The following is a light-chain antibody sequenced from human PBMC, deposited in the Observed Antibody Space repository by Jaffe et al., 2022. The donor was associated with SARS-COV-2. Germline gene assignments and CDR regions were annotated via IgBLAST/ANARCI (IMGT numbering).Light chain of an antibody. CDR2: EAS. CDR3: CSYAGSMFWV. V-gene: IGLV2-23*01. CDR1: SSDDGSYKL. J-gene: IGLJ3*02. Sequence: QSALTQPASVSGSPGQSITISCTGISSDDGSYKLVSWYQQHPGKAPKLMISEASQRPSGVSNRFSGSKSGNTASLTISGLQAEDEADYYCCSYAGSMFWVFGGGTRLTVL.